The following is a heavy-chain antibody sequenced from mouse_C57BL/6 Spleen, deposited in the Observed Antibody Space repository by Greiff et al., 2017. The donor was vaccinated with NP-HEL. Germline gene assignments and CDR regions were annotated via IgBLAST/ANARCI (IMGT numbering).Heavy chain of an antibody. D-gene: IGHD2-4*01. Sequence: VQLQQSGPELVKPGASVKISCKASGYAFSSSWMNWVKQRPGKGLEWIGRIYPGDGDTNYNGKFKGKATLTADKSSSTAYMQLSSLTSEDSAVYFCASYDYDGRGFAYWGQGTLVTVSA. CDR1: GYAFSSSW. J-gene: IGHJ3*01. CDR2: IYPGDGDT. CDR3: ASYDYDGRGFAY. V-gene: IGHV1-82*01.